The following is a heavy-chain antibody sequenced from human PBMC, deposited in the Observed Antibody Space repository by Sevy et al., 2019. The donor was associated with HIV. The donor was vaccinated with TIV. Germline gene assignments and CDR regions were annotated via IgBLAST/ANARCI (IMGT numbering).Heavy chain of an antibody. CDR1: GGTFSSYA. CDR2: IIPIFGTA. V-gene: IGHV1-69*13. J-gene: IGHJ6*02. D-gene: IGHD6-13*01. CDR3: ARGGVSSSWRGYYYGMDV. Sequence: ASLKVSCKASGGTFSSYAISWVRQAPGQGLEWMGGIIPIFGTANYAQKFQGRVTITADESTSTAYMELSSLRSEDTAVYYCARGGVSSSWRGYYYGMDVWGQGTTVTVSS.